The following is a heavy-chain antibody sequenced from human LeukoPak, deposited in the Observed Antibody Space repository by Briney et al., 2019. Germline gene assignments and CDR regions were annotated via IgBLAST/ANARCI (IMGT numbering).Heavy chain of an antibody. J-gene: IGHJ4*02. CDR3: VRDLSYFDY. Sequence: GGSLRLSCAVSGVTFSSYWMSWVRQAPGKGLEWVANIKPDGSEKYNADSVKGRFTISRDNTENSLYLQMNSLRAEDTAVYYCVRDLSYFDYWGQGTLVIVSS. CDR1: GVTFSSYW. D-gene: IGHD3-9*01. CDR2: IKPDGSEK. V-gene: IGHV3-7*01.